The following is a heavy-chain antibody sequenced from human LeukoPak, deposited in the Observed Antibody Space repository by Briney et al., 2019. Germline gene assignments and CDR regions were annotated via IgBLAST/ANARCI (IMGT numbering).Heavy chain of an antibody. CDR2: IYYSGST. D-gene: IGHD3-22*01. J-gene: IGHJ4*02. V-gene: IGHV4-59*01. Sequence: SETLSLTCTVSGGSISSYYWSWIRQPPGKGLEWIGYIYYSGSTNYNPSLKSRVTISVDTSKNQFSLELSPVTAADTAVYYCARGRAQYYYDSSGYYYFDYWGQGTLVTVSS. CDR1: GGSISSYY. CDR3: ARGRAQYYYDSSGYYYFDY.